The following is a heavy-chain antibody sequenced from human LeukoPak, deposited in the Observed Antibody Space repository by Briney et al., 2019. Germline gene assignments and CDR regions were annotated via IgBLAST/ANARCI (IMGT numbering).Heavy chain of an antibody. CDR3: AREGPGHYYDSSGPPISFQH. Sequence: SETLSLTCTVSGGSISSSSYYWGWIRQPPGKGLEWIGNIYYSGSTYYNPSLKSRVTISVDTSKNQFSLKLSSVTAADTAVYYCAREGPGHYYDSSGPPISFQHWGQGTLVTVSS. V-gene: IGHV4-39*07. D-gene: IGHD3-22*01. CDR1: GGSISSSSYY. J-gene: IGHJ1*01. CDR2: IYYSGST.